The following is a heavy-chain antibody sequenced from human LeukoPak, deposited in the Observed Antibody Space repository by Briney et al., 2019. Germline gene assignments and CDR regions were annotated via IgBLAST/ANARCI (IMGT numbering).Heavy chain of an antibody. Sequence: PSETLSLTCTVSGDSTSNINYYWGWIRQPPGKGLEWIGSIHYSGSTYYNPSLKSRVTISVDTSKNQFSLKLSSVTAADTAVYYCASQRNDYYDSSGHDYWGQGTLVTVSS. V-gene: IGHV4-39*01. J-gene: IGHJ4*02. CDR3: ASQRNDYYDSSGHDY. D-gene: IGHD3-22*01. CDR1: GDSTSNINYY. CDR2: IHYSGST.